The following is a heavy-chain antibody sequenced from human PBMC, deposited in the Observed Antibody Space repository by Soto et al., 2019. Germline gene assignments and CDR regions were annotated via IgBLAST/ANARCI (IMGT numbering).Heavy chain of an antibody. V-gene: IGHV4-31*03. CDR2: IYYSGST. J-gene: IGHJ5*02. CDR1: GGSISSGGYY. CDR3: ARATSSRSWFDP. Sequence: PSETLSLTCTVSGGSISSGGYYWSWIRQHPGKGLEWIGYIYYSGSTYYNPSLKSRVTISVDTSKNQFSLKLSSVTAADTAVYYCARATSSRSWFDPWGQGTLVTVSS. D-gene: IGHD6-13*01.